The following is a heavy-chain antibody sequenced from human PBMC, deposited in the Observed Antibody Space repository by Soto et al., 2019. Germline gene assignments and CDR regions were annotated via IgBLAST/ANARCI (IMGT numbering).Heavy chain of an antibody. Sequence: RASVKVSCKASGSTFSSYAISWVRQAPGQGLEWMGGIIPIFGTANYAQKFQGRVTITADKSTSTAYMELSSLRSEDTAVYYCARGSLGFPNWFDPWGQGTLVTVSS. CDR3: ARGSLGFPNWFDP. J-gene: IGHJ5*02. V-gene: IGHV1-69*06. CDR1: GSTFSSYA. CDR2: IIPIFGTA. D-gene: IGHD3-10*01.